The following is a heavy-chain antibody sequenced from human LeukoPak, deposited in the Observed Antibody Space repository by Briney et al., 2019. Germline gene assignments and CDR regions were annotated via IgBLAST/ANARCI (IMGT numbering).Heavy chain of an antibody. D-gene: IGHD3-10*01. CDR2: VSASGRRT. CDR1: GSTFSNYG. V-gene: IGHV3-23*01. Sequence: PGGSLRLSCAASGSTFSNYGMSWVRQAPGRGLEWVSSVSASGRRTYYAGSVRGRFTISSDSSNNTLYLQMASLRAEDTAAYYCAKDGQIRGAIPHYFESWGQGTLVTVSS. J-gene: IGHJ4*02. CDR3: AKDGQIRGAIPHYFES.